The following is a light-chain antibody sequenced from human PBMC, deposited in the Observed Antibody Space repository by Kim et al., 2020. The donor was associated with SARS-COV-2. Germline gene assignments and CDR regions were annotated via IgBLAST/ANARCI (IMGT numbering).Light chain of an antibody. CDR1: QSVSSSS. CDR3: QQYGSSPQGLT. V-gene: IGKV3-20*01. CDR2: GAS. Sequence: EIVLTQSPGTLSLSPGERATLSCRASQSVSSSSLAWYQQKPGQAPRLLIYGASSRATGIPDRFSGSGSGTDFTLTISRLEPEDFAVYYCQQYGSSPQGLTFGGGTKLEI. J-gene: IGKJ4*01.